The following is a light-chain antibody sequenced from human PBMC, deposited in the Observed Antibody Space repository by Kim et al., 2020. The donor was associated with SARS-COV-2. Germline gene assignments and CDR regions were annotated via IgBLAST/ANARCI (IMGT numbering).Light chain of an antibody. CDR3: QAWETSTAI. CDR1: KLGTKY. Sequence: SYELTQPPSVSVSPGQTASISCSGDKLGTKYAYWYQQEPGQSPVLVISQDAKRPSGIPERFSGSNSGNTATLTISGTQAMDEGDYYCQAWETSTAIFGGG. CDR2: QDA. V-gene: IGLV3-1*01. J-gene: IGLJ2*01.